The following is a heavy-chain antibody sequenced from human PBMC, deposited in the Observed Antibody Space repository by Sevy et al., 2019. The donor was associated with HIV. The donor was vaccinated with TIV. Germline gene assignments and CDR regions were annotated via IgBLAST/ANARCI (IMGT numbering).Heavy chain of an antibody. J-gene: IGHJ4*02. CDR3: ARDPIHVVVESATPSFFDF. V-gene: IGHV3-30-3*01. CDR1: GFTFSNYA. Sequence: GGSLRLSCAASGFTFSNYAMHWVRQAPGKGLEWVAVISYDGSNKYYADSVKGRFTISRDNSKNTLYLHMNSPTAEDTALYHWARDPIHVVVESATPSFFDFRGQGTLVTVSS. CDR2: ISYDGSNK. D-gene: IGHD2-15*01.